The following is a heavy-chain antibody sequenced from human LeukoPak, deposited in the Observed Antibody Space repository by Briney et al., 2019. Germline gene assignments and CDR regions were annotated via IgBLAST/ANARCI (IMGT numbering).Heavy chain of an antibody. CDR3: AXTQVVPAAGDAFDI. Sequence: ASVTVSCKASGYTFTGYYMHWVRQAPGQGLEWMGWINPNSGGTNYAQKFQGRVTMTRDTSISTAYMELSRLRSDDTAVYYCAXTQVVPAAGDAFDIWGQGTMVTVSS. CDR2: INPNSGGT. CDR1: GYTFTGYY. V-gene: IGHV1-2*02. J-gene: IGHJ3*02. D-gene: IGHD2-2*01.